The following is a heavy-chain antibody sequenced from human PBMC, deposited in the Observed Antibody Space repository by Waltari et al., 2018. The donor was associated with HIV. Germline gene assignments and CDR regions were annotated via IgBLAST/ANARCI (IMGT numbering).Heavy chain of an antibody. J-gene: IGHJ6*02. CDR1: GYTFTSYD. CDR2: MNPNSGNT. D-gene: IGHD6-19*01. CDR3: ARGGAVAGRGGRYYYGMDV. Sequence: QVQLVQSGAEVKKPGASVKVSCKASGYTFTSYDINWVRQATGQGLEWMGWMNPNSGNTGYAQKFQGRVTMTRNTSISTAYMELSSLRSEDTAVYYCARGGAVAGRGGRYYYGMDVWGQGTTVTVSS. V-gene: IGHV1-8*01.